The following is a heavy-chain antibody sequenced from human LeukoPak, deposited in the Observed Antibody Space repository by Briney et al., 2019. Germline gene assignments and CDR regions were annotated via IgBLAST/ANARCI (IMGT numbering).Heavy chain of an antibody. Sequence: GGSLSLSCAASGFTFDDYGMSWVRQAPGKGLEWVFGINWDGGSTGYADSVKGRFTISRDNAKNSLYLQMNSLRAEDTALYYCARHPFPHEEIVGAHWGKGTLVTVSS. J-gene: IGHJ4*02. CDR3: ARHPFPHEEIVGAH. V-gene: IGHV3-20*04. D-gene: IGHD1-26*01. CDR1: GFTFDDYG. CDR2: INWDGGST.